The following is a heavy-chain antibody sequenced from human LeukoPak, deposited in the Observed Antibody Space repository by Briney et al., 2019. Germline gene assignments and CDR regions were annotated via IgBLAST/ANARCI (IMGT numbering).Heavy chain of an antibody. D-gene: IGHD6-13*01. CDR2: ISSGSSTI. Sequence: GGSLRLSCAASGFTFSRYSMNWVRQAPGKGLEWVSYISSGSSTIYYADSVKGRFTISRDNAKNSLYLQMNSLRAEDTAVYYCARIPDSTGGGDYWGQGTLVIVSS. CDR1: GFTFSRYS. V-gene: IGHV3-48*04. J-gene: IGHJ4*02. CDR3: ARIPDSTGGGDY.